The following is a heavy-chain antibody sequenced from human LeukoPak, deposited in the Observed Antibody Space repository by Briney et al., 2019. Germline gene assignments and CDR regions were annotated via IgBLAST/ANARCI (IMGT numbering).Heavy chain of an antibody. CDR2: ISWNGGFI. D-gene: IGHD6-19*01. Sequence: PGGSLRLSCAASKFSFDDYAMHWVRQAPGKGLEWVSGISWNGGFIGYADSVKGRFTITRDNDKNSLYLQMNSLRAEDTALYYCAKDRAFGFSNGEEAFDYWGQGMLVTVSS. CDR3: AKDRAFGFSNGEEAFDY. V-gene: IGHV3-9*01. CDR1: KFSFDDYA. J-gene: IGHJ4*02.